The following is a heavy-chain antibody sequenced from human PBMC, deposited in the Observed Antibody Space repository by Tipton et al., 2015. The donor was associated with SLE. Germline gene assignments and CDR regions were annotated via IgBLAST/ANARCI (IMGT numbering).Heavy chain of an antibody. CDR2: IYTSGST. CDR3: ARGDMVVVPAAGGGYYYYMDV. D-gene: IGHD2-2*01. V-gene: IGHV4-4*08. Sequence: TLSLTCTVSGGSITGYHWSWIRQPPGKGLEWIGRIYTSGSTNYSPSLKSRVTVSVDTSRNQFSLKLSSVTAADTAVYYCARGDMVVVPAAGGGYYYYMDVWGKGTTVTVSS. J-gene: IGHJ6*03. CDR1: GGSITGYH.